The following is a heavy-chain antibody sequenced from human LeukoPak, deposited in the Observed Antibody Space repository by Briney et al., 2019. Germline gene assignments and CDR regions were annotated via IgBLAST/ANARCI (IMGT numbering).Heavy chain of an antibody. V-gene: IGHV1-69*13. CDR3: AREGLAKRATAGTGSFDV. Sequence: ASVKVSCKASGGTFNSYAISWVRQAPGQGLEWMGGIIPIFDTANYAQKFQGRVTITADESTSTAYMELSSLRSEGTAVYYCAREGLAKRATAGTGSFDVWGQGTMVTVSS. J-gene: IGHJ3*01. CDR1: GGTFNSYA. CDR2: IIPIFDTA. D-gene: IGHD6-13*01.